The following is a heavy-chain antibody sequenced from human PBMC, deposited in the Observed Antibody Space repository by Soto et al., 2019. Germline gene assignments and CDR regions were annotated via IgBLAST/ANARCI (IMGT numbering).Heavy chain of an antibody. D-gene: IGHD4-17*01. J-gene: IGHJ4*02. CDR2: IKAYSGNT. CDR3: AIADYGDDDY. V-gene: IGHV1-18*03. CDR1: GYTFATST. Sequence: QLQLVQSGPEAKKPGASVKVSCKASGYTFATSTISWLRQAPGQGPEWMGWIKAYSGNTNYAQKLQGRFTMTTDTATSTAYMELRSLTTDDMAIYYFAIADYGDDDYWGQGTLVTVSS.